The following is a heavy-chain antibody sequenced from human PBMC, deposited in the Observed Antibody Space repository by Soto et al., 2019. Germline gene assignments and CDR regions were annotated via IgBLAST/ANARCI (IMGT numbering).Heavy chain of an antibody. CDR1: GFTFSSYA. CDR3: AKDRGYSYDAFDI. Sequence: EVQLLESGGGLVQPGGSLRLSCAASGFTFSSYAMSWVRQAPGKGLEWVSAISGSGGSTYYADSVKGRFTISRDKSKNTLYLQMNSLRAEDTAVYYCAKDRGYSYDAFDIWGQGTMVTVSS. J-gene: IGHJ3*02. V-gene: IGHV3-23*01. D-gene: IGHD5-18*01. CDR2: ISGSGGST.